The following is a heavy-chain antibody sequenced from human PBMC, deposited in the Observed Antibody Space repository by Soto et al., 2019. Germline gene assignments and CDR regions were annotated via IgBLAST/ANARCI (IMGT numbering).Heavy chain of an antibody. CDR1: GFTFSSYS. J-gene: IGHJ4*02. Sequence: GGSLRLSCAASGFTFSSYSMNWVRQAPGKGLEWVSYISSSSSTIYYADSVKGRFTIYRDNAKNSLYLQMNSLRAEDTAVYYCARGNYYGSGSYFRYFDYWGQGTLVTVSS. CDR2: ISSSSSTI. V-gene: IGHV3-48*04. D-gene: IGHD3-10*01. CDR3: ARGNYYGSGSYFRYFDY.